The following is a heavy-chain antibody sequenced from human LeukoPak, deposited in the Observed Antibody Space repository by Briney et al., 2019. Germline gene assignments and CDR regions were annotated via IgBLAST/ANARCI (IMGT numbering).Heavy chain of an antibody. CDR3: ERRPSGGNAFGY. J-gene: IGHJ4*02. V-gene: IGHV3-7*04. CDR2: IKQDGSEK. Sequence: PGGSLRLSCAASGFTFRVDWMSGGRQAPGTGLEWVANIKQDGSEKYYVDSVKGRFTISRDNAKNSLYLQMNSLRAEDTAVYYCERRPSGGNAFGYWGQGTLVTVPS. D-gene: IGHD4-23*01. CDR1: GFTFRVDW.